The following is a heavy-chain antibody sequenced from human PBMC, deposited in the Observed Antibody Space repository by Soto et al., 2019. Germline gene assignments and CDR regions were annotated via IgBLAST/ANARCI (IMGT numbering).Heavy chain of an antibody. CDR1: GFIFSTYA. V-gene: IGHV3-23*01. CDR3: AKDARGSNRMGYFDY. Sequence: EVQLLESGGGLVQPGGSLRLSCAASGFIFSTYAMSWVRQAPGKGLEWVSAISTSGGSTYYADSVKGRFTISRDNSKNTLYMQRNSLRAEDTAVYYCAKDARGSNRMGYFDYWGQGTLVTVSS. J-gene: IGHJ4*02. D-gene: IGHD3-16*02. CDR2: ISTSGGST.